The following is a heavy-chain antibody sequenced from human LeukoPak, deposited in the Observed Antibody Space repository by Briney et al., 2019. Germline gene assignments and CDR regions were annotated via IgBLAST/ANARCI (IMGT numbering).Heavy chain of an antibody. Sequence: SETLSLTCTVSGGSISSYYWSWIRQPPGKGQEWIGYIYYSGSTNYNPSLKSRVTISVDTSKNQFSLKLSSVTAADTAVYYCASLLAARPGFDYWGQGTLVTVSS. J-gene: IGHJ4*02. CDR2: IYYSGST. CDR1: GGSISSYY. V-gene: IGHV4-59*12. D-gene: IGHD6-6*01. CDR3: ASLLAARPGFDY.